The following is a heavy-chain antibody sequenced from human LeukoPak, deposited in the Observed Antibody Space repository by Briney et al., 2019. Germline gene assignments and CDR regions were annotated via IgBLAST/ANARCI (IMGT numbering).Heavy chain of an antibody. CDR2: ISWNSGSI. D-gene: IGHD6-19*01. CDR3: AKDRAPVAGPYNWFDP. V-gene: IGHV3-9*01. Sequence: GRSLRLSCAASGFTFDDYAMHWVRQAPGKGLEWVSGISWNSGSIGYADSVKGRFTISRDNAKNSLYLQMNSLRAEDTALYYCAKDRAPVAGPYNWFDPWGQGTLVTVSS. J-gene: IGHJ5*02. CDR1: GFTFDDYA.